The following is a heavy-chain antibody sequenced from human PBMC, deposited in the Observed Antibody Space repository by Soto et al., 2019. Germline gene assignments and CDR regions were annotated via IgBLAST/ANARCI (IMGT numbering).Heavy chain of an antibody. CDR3: GRGHPYEGHYVPLDY. CDR1: GCNFSGYS. Sequence: GSQRLPWAASGCNFSGYSVNWVRPAPGKGLEWVSYISSSGTTIYYADSVRGRFTISRDNAKNSLYLQMNSLRADDTAIYYCGRGHPYEGHYVPLDYGGQGTLVPGSS. J-gene: IGHJ4*02. CDR2: ISSSGTTI. V-gene: IGHV3-48*04. D-gene: IGHD3-22*01.